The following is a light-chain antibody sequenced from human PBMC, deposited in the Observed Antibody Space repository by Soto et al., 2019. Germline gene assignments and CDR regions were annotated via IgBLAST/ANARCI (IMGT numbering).Light chain of an antibody. CDR3: TSYTSRNDFVV. Sequence: QSALTQPPSASGSPGRSVTISCTGTSSDVGGYNFVSWYQQHPGKAPKLLVYEVYKRPSGVPDRFSGSKPGNRASLTVSGLQAEDEADYYCTSYTSRNDFVVFGGGTKLTVL. CDR1: SSDVGGYNF. V-gene: IGLV2-8*01. CDR2: EVY. J-gene: IGLJ2*01.